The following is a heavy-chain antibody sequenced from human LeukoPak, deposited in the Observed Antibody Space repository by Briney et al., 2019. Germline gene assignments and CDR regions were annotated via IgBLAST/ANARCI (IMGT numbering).Heavy chain of an antibody. V-gene: IGHV3-74*01. CDR2: INSDGSGP. D-gene: IGHD5-24*01. CDR3: ARDVYGFGDY. CDR1: GFTFSNYW. Sequence: GGSLRLSCLASGFTFSNYWMHGVPQAPEKGLMGVSKINSDGSGPDYADSVKGPLTISRDNAKNPLYLQMNRLRAEDKAVYYCARDVYGFGDYWGQGTLVTVSS. J-gene: IGHJ4*02.